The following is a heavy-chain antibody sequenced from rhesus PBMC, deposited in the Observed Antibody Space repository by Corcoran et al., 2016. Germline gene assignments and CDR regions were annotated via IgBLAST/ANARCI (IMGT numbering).Heavy chain of an antibody. D-gene: IGHD3-28*01. CDR2: IINCVRNT. Sequence: EVQLVESGGGLVQPGGSLRLSCAASGFTFSSYGMSWVRQAPGKGLEWVSYIINCVRNTYTPDSVKGRFTISRDNSKNTLSLQMNSLRAEDTAVYYCAKRGGRTYYYDSGYYLHWGQGVLVTVSS. V-gene: IGHV3S5*01. J-gene: IGHJ4*01. CDR1: GFTFSSYG. CDR3: AKRGGRTYYYDSGYYLH.